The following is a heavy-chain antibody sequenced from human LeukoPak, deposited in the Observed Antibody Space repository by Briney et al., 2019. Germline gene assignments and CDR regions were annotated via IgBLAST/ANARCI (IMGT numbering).Heavy chain of an antibody. CDR3: ARPYRSNYNWFDP. J-gene: IGHJ5*02. V-gene: IGHV3-74*01. D-gene: IGHD6-13*01. Sequence: GGSLRLSCAASGFTFSTYWMHWVRPPPGKGLEWVSRMNTDGSSISYADSVKGRFTISRDNAKNTLYLQMNSLRAEDTAVYYCARPYRSNYNWFDPWGQGTLVTVSS. CDR1: GFTFSTYW. CDR2: MNTDGSSI.